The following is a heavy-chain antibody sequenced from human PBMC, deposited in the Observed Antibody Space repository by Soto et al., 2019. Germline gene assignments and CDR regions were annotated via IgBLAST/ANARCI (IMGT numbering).Heavy chain of an antibody. Sequence: GASVKVSCKASGYTFTGYYMHWVRQAPGQGLEWMGWINPNSGGTNYAQKFQGWVTMTRDTSISTAYMELSRLRSDDTAVYYCARDLRFTAVANLTGYFHFDYWGQGTLVTVSS. J-gene: IGHJ4*02. V-gene: IGHV1-2*04. CDR3: ARDLRFTAVANLTGYFHFDY. D-gene: IGHD3-9*01. CDR2: INPNSGGT. CDR1: GYTFTGYY.